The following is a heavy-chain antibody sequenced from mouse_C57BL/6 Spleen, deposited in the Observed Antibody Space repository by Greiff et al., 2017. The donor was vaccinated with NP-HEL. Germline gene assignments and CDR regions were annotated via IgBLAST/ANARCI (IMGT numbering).Heavy chain of an antibody. D-gene: IGHD2-3*01. CDR2: INPNNGGT. CDR3: ARVGDGYYAFAY. CDR1: GYTFTDYY. Sequence: EVQLQQSGPELVKPGASVKISCKASGYTFTDYYMNWVKQSHGKSLEWIGDINPNNGGTSYNQKFKGKATLTVDKSSSTAYMELRSLTSEDSAVYYCARVGDGYYAFAYWGQGTLVTVSA. V-gene: IGHV1-26*01. J-gene: IGHJ3*01.